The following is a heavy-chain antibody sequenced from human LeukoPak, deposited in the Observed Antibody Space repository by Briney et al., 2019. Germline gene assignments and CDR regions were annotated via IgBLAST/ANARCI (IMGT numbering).Heavy chain of an antibody. V-gene: IGHV3-64*01. J-gene: IGHJ4*02. CDR1: GFTFSSYA. Sequence: PGGSLRLSCAASGFTFSSYAMHWVRQIPGKGLEYVSGISNNGGSTYYANSVKGRFTISRDNSKNTLYLQMGSLRAEDMAVYYCAPGKFDYWGQGTLVTVTS. CDR2: ISNNGGST. CDR3: APGKFDY.